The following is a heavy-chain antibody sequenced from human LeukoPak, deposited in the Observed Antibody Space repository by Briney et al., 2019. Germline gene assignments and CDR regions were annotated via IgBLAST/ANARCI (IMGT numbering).Heavy chain of an antibody. V-gene: IGHV4-34*01. CDR2: INYSGST. J-gene: IGHJ2*01. Sequence: SETLSLTCAVYGGSFSGDYWSWIRQPPGKGLEWIGEINYSGSTNYNPSLKSRVTISVDTSKNQFSPKLSSVTAADTAVYYCARGVRRYFDLWGRGTLVTVSS. CDR3: ARGVRRYFDL. CDR1: GGSFSGDY.